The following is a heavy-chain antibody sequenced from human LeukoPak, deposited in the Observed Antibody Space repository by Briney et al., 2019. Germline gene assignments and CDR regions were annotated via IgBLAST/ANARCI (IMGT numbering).Heavy chain of an antibody. V-gene: IGHV4-34*01. CDR3: ARVPHYYFGYGYFDT. D-gene: IGHD3-10*01. Sequence: PSETLSLTCVVYGGSFSGYYWSWIRQPPGKGLEWIGEIDQSGTTKHNPSLKNRVTISIDTSKKQFSLTLTSMTAADTAVYYCARVPHYYFGYGYFDTWGQGTRVTVSS. CDR1: GGSFSGYY. J-gene: IGHJ4*02. CDR2: IDQSGTT.